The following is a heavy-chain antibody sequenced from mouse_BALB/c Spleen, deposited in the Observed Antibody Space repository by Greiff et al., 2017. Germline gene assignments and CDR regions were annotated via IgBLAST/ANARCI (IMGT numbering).Heavy chain of an antibody. J-gene: IGHJ2*01. CDR2: ISSGGSYT. Sequence: EVKLMESGGDLVKPGGSLKLSCAASGFTFSSYGMSWVRQTPDKRLEWVATISSGGSYTYSPDSVKGRFTISRDNAKNTLSLQMSSLKSEDTAMYYCARHLTARAPDYWGQGTTLTVSS. CDR1: GFTFSSYG. D-gene: IGHD3-2*01. CDR3: ARHLTARAPDY. V-gene: IGHV5-6*01.